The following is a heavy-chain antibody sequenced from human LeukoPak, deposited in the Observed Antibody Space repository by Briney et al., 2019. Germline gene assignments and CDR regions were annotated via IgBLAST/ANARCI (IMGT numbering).Heavy chain of an antibody. CDR1: GFTFSSYE. CDR2: ISSSGSTI. CDR3: ARDQYYGSGSYYGY. D-gene: IGHD3-10*01. V-gene: IGHV3-48*03. J-gene: IGHJ4*02. Sequence: GGSLRLSCAASGFTFSSYEMNWVRQAPGKGLEWGSYISSSGSTIYYADSVKGRFTISRDNAKNSLYLQMNSLRAEDTAVYYCARDQYYGSGSYYGYWGQGTLVTVSS.